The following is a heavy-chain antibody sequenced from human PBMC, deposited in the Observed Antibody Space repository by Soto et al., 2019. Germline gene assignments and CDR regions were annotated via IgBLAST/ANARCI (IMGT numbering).Heavy chain of an antibody. CDR1: GGSISSGGYY. CDR3: AIYDSSGSRGFQH. D-gene: IGHD3-22*01. Sequence: SETLSLTCTVSGGSISSGGYYWSWIRQHPGKGLEWIGYIYYSGSTHYNPSLKSRVTISVDTSKNQFSLKLSSVTAADTAVYYCAIYDSSGSRGFQHWGQGTLVTVSS. V-gene: IGHV4-31*03. J-gene: IGHJ1*01. CDR2: IYYSGST.